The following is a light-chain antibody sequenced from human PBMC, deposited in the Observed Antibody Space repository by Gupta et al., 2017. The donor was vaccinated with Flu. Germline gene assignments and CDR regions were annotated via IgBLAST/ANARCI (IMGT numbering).Light chain of an antibody. CDR1: QSVSRY. V-gene: IGKV3-11*01. CDR2: VTS. CDR3: QQRSDWPT. J-gene: IGKJ2*01. Sequence: SPATLSLSPGERATLTCRASQSVSRYLDWYQQKPGQAPGRLIYVTSNRAAGIPARFSGNGSGTDFTLTISSLEPEDFAVYHCQQRSDWPTFGQGTKLEF.